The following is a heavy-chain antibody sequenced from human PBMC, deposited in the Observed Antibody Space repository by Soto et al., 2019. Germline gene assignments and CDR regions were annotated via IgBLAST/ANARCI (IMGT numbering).Heavy chain of an antibody. Sequence: EVQLLESGGGLVQPGGSLRLSCAASGFTFSSYAMSWVRQAPGKGLEWVSAISGRGGSTYYADAVKGRFTITRDNSKSPRYLQMNSLTAEDTAVYYCEKHRSSRYDYIWWSYRPRALLFDYWGQGPLVTVSS. CDR2: ISGRGGST. CDR3: EKHRSSRYDYIWWSYRPRALLFDY. D-gene: IGHD3-16*02. V-gene: IGHV3-23*01. J-gene: IGHJ4*02. CDR1: GFTFSSYA.